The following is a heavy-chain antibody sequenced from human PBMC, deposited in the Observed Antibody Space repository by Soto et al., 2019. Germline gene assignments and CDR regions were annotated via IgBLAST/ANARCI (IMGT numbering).Heavy chain of an antibody. CDR1: GGSFSCYY. J-gene: IGHJ4*02. CDR2: VNHGGTS. Sequence: PSETLSLTCAVHGGSFSCYYWDWIRQPPGKGLEWIGEVNHGGTSNYNPSLKSRLTISVDTSNNQFSPKVKSVTAADTAVYFCARLSGSSNDRYFDNWGQGTLVTVSS. D-gene: IGHD1-26*01. V-gene: IGHV4-34*01. CDR3: ARLSGSSNDRYFDN.